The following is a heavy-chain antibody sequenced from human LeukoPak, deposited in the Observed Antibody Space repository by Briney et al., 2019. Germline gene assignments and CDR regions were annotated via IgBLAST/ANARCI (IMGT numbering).Heavy chain of an antibody. CDR3: ASQSYEIY. CDR1: GFTFSSYG. D-gene: IGHD3-16*01. CDR2: ISYDGSNK. V-gene: IGHV3-30*03. J-gene: IGHJ4*02. Sequence: PGGSLRLSCAASGFTFSSYGMHWVRQAPGKGLEWVAVISYDGSNKYYADSVKGRFTISRDNSKNTLYLQMNSLRAEDTAVYYCASQSYEIYWGQGTLVTVSS.